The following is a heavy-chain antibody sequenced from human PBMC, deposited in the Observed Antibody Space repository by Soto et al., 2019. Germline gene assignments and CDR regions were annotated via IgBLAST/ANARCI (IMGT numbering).Heavy chain of an antibody. J-gene: IGHJ5*02. V-gene: IGHV1-8*01. D-gene: IGHD3-22*01. CDR3: AYSGGYYKRVWFDP. CDR2: MNFNSGNT. Sequence: GASVKVSCKASGYTFTGYDVNWVRQATGQGLEWMGWMNFNSGNTNYAQKFQGRVTMTRDTSTDTVYMELSSLRSEDTAVYYCAYSGGYYKRVWFDPWGQGTLVTVSS. CDR1: GYTFTGYD.